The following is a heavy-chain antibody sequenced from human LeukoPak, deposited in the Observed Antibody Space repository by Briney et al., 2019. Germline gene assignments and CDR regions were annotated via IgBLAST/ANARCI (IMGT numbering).Heavy chain of an antibody. CDR3: TRCGYGASDCGDY. Sequence: GRSLRLSCTASGFTFGHYAMSWFRQAPGKGLEWGCFIRSRAYGEPTECAASVKGRLTLSRDGSKSIAYLQINSLKTEETAMYYCTRCGYGASDCGDYWGQGTLVTVSS. CDR2: IRSRAYGEPT. D-gene: IGHD5-12*01. CDR1: GFTFGHYA. V-gene: IGHV3-49*01. J-gene: IGHJ4*02.